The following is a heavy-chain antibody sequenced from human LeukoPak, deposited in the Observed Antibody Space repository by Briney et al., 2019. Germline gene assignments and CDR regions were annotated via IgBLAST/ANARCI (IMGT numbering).Heavy chain of an antibody. CDR1: GFTFSSYA. CDR3: ANAGYYGFERVY. D-gene: IGHD3/OR15-3a*01. V-gene: IGHV3-23*01. CDR2: ISGSGGST. Sequence: GGSLRLSCAASGFTFSSYAMSWVRQAPGKGLEWVSAISGSGGSTYYADSVKGRFTISRDNSKNTQYLQMNSLRAEDTAVYYCANAGYYGFERVYWGQGTLVTVSS. J-gene: IGHJ4*02.